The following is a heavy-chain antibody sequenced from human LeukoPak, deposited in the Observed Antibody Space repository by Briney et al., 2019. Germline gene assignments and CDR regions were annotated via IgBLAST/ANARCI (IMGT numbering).Heavy chain of an antibody. J-gene: IGHJ5*02. CDR2: INHSGST. CDR3: ARSPGYSSSWIWFDP. CDR1: GGSFSGYY. D-gene: IGHD6-13*01. Sequence: SETLSFTCAVYGGSFSGYYWSWIRQPPGKGLEWIGEINHSGSTNYNPSLKSRVTISVDTSKNQFSLKLSSVTAADTAVYYCARSPGYSSSWIWFDPWGQGTLVTVSS. V-gene: IGHV4-34*01.